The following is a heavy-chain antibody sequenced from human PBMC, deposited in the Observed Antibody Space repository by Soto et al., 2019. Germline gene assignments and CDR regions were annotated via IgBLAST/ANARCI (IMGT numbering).Heavy chain of an antibody. J-gene: IGHJ4*02. D-gene: IGHD4-4*01. CDR2: MNTNSGNT. CDR1: GYTLTSYD. CDR3: LLRGLQTDY. Sequence: QVQLVQSGAEVKKPGASVKVSCKASGYTLTSYDINWVRQATGQGPEWMGWMNTNSGNTGYAQMFQGRVTMTRDTSISTAYMELSSLRSEDTAVYYCLLRGLQTDYWGQGTLVTVSS. V-gene: IGHV1-8*01.